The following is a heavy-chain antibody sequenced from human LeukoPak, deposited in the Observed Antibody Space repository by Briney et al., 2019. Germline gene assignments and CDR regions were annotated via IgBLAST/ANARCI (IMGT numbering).Heavy chain of an antibody. D-gene: IGHD3-3*01. V-gene: IGHV3-23*01. Sequence: PGGSLRLSCVASGFTFSSCVMSWVRQAPGKGLEWVSAISRSGKNTYYEDSVKGRFTISRDNSENTLYLQMGSLGAEDTAVYYCAKETISGVGVPRSDYWGQGTLVTVSS. CDR1: GFTFSSCV. J-gene: IGHJ4*02. CDR2: ISRSGKNT. CDR3: AKETISGVGVPRSDY.